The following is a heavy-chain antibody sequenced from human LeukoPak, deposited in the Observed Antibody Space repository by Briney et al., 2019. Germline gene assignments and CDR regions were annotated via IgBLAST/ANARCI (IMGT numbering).Heavy chain of an antibody. Sequence: SQTLSLTCAISGDCVSSNSAAWNWIRPSPSRGLEWLGRTYYRSKRYNDYAVSVKSRITINPDTSKNQFSLQLNSVTPEDTAVYYCARDQGSFIPRGYFDYWGQGTLVTVSS. J-gene: IGHJ4*02. CDR3: ARDQGSFIPRGYFDY. CDR2: TYYRSKRYN. V-gene: IGHV6-1*01. CDR1: GDCVSSNSAA. D-gene: IGHD1-26*01.